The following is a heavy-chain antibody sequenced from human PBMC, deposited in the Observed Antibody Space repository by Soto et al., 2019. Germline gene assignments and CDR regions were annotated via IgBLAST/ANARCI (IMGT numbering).Heavy chain of an antibody. J-gene: IGHJ4*02. V-gene: IGHV3-73*01. CDR2: IRSKANSYAT. Sequence: EVQLVESGGGLVQPGGSLKLSCAASGFTFSGSAMHWVRQASGKGLEWVGRIRSKANSYATAYAASVKGRFTISRDDSNNTAYLQMNSLKTEDTAVYSCTRHVSGWDENNFDYWGQGTLVTVSS. D-gene: IGHD6-19*01. CDR1: GFTFSGSA. CDR3: TRHVSGWDENNFDY.